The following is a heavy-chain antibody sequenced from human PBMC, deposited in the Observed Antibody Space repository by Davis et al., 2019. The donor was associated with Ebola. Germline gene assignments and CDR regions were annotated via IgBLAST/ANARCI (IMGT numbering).Heavy chain of an antibody. CDR3: AKDQGYCSGGSRYILYGMDV. D-gene: IGHD2-15*01. CDR1: GFTFSSYG. J-gene: IGHJ6*02. Sequence: GGSLRLSCAASGFTFSSYGMHWVRQAPGKGLEWVAVISYDGSNKYYADSVKGRFTISRDNSKNTLYLQMNSLRAEDTAVYYCAKDQGYCSGGSRYILYGMDVWGQGTTVTVSS. CDR2: ISYDGSNK. V-gene: IGHV3-30*18.